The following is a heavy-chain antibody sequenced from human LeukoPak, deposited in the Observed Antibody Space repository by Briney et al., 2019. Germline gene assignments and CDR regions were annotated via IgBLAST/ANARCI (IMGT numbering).Heavy chain of an antibody. CDR2: IYSKTDGGTA. J-gene: IGHJ4*02. V-gene: IGHV3-15*05. CDR1: GFTFTIAW. CDR3: ATGPLDY. Sequence: GGSLRLSCAASGFTFTIAWMSWVRQAPGKGLAWVGRIYSKTDGGTADYATAVKGRFTISRDDSKKTLYLQMNSLKIEDTAVYYCATGPLDYWGQGTLVTVSS.